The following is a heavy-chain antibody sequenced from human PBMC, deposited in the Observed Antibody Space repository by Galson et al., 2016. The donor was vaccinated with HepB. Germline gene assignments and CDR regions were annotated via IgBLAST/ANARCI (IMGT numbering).Heavy chain of an antibody. CDR2: LSDRGGRT. CDR3: AKRLVRAFDI. CDR1: GFTFSNYG. V-gene: IGHV3-23*01. D-gene: IGHD3-10*01. Sequence: SLRLSCAASGFTFSNYGMSWVRQAPGKGLEWVSALSDRGGRTYYADYVKGRFTISRDNSKNTLYLQMDNLRAEDTAVYYCAKRLVRAFDIWGQGTAVIVSS. J-gene: IGHJ3*02.